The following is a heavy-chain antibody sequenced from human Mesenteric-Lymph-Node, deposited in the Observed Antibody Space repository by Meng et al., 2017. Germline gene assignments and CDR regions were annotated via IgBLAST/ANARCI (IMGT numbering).Heavy chain of an antibody. CDR1: GGSISSYC. V-gene: IGHV4-59*01. CDR3: ARDMGYDSSGYRRAFDI. J-gene: IGHJ3*02. CDR2: IYYSGST. Sequence: SETLSLTCTVSGGSISSYCWSWIRQPPGKGLEWIGYIYYSGSTNYNPSLKSRVTISVDTSKNQFSLKLSSVTAADTAVYYCARDMGYDSSGYRRAFDIWGQGTMVTVSS. D-gene: IGHD3-22*01.